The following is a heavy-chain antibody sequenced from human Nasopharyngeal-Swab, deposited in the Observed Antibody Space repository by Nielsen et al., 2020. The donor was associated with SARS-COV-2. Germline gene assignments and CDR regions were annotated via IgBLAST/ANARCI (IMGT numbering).Heavy chain of an antibody. CDR2: INHRGNT. J-gene: IGHJ5*02. Sequence: RQAPGKGLEWIGDINHRGNTNYSPSLKSRLTMSVDTSKNQFSSKVSSVTAADTAVYYCARSGYSSGWYDLWGQGTLVTVSS. V-gene: IGHV4-34*01. D-gene: IGHD6-19*01. CDR3: ARSGYSSGWYDL.